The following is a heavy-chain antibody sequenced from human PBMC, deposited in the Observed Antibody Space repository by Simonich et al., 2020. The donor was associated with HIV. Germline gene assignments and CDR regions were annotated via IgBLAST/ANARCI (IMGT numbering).Heavy chain of an antibody. J-gene: IGHJ3*02. CDR2: IRSKAYGGAT. D-gene: IGHD3-22*01. CDR1: GFTFGDYA. CDR3: TRVYYDSSGYHDAFDI. Sequence: EVQLVESGGGLVQPGRSLRLSCTASGFTFGDYAMSWVRQGPGKGREWVGFIRSKAYGGATEYAASVKGRFTISRDDSKSIAYLQMNSLKTEDTAVYYCTRVYYDSSGYHDAFDIWGQGTMVTVSS. V-gene: IGHV3-49*04.